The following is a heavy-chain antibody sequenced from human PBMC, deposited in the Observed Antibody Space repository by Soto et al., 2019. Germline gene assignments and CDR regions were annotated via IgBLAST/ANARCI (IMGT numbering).Heavy chain of an antibody. V-gene: IGHV3-30-3*01. CDR3: ARDRIPTGMDV. CDR2: ISYDGSNK. J-gene: IGHJ6*02. Sequence: GGSLRLSCAASGFTFSSYAMHWVRQAPGKGLEWVAVISYDGSNKYYADSVKGRFTISRDNSNNTLYLQMNSLRAEDTAVYYCARDRIPTGMDVWGQGTTVTVSS. CDR1: GFTFSSYA.